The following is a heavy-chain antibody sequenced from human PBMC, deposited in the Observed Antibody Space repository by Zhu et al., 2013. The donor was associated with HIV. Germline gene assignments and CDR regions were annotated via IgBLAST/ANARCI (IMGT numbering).Heavy chain of an antibody. J-gene: IGHJ6*02. CDR3: ARGTRYSSSSGDPFGMDV. Sequence: QVQLVQSGAEVKKPGSSVKVSCKASGGTFSSYAISWVRQAPGQGLEWMGGIIPIFGTANYAQKFQGRVTITADESTSTAYMELSSLRSEDTAVYYCARGTRYSSSSGDPFGMDVWGQGTTVTVSS. V-gene: IGHV1-69*01. CDR1: GGTFSSYA. CDR2: IIPIFGTA. D-gene: IGHD6-6*01.